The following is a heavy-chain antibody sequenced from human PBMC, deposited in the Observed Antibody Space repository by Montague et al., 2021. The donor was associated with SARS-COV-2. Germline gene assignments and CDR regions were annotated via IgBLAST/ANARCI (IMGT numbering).Heavy chain of an antibody. CDR1: GGSISSGSYY. Sequence: SETLSLTCSVHGGSISSGSYYWAWMRQPPGKGLEWLGSIYFTGGRSPNQSLKSRATLSIDRSKNQFYLNLSSVTAAATAVYYCVRAMVRPGEWFDPWGQGIQVTVSS. J-gene: IGHJ5*02. V-gene: IGHV4-39*07. D-gene: IGHD3-10*01. CDR3: VRAMVRPGEWFDP. CDR2: IYFTGGR.